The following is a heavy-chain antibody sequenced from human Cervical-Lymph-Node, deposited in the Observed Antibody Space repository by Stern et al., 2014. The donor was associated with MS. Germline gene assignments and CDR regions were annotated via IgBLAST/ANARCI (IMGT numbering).Heavy chain of an antibody. J-gene: IGHJ3*02. CDR1: GYTFTSYG. Sequence: VQLVESGAEVEKPGASVRVSCKASGYTFTSYGISWVRQAPGQVLEWVSWISASNGNTTNAQKVQGRVTMVTDTSTGTAYMKLRSLRSDDTDVYYCARGPLGSENAFDIWGQGTMVTVSS. V-gene: IGHV1-18*01. CDR3: ARGPLGSENAFDI. CDR2: ISASNGNT. D-gene: IGHD2-15*01.